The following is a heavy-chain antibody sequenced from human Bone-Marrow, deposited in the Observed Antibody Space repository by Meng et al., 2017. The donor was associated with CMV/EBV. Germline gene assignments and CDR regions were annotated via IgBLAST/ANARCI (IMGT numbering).Heavy chain of an antibody. Sequence: SGFPFSSYAMHWVRQAPGKGLEWVAVISYDGSNKYYADSVKGRFTISRDNSKNTLYLQMNSLRAEDTAVYYCARDPESGSHSAWFDPWGQGTLVTVSS. D-gene: IGHD1-26*01. J-gene: IGHJ5*02. CDR2: ISYDGSNK. CDR1: GFPFSSYA. V-gene: IGHV3-30-3*01. CDR3: ARDPESGSHSAWFDP.